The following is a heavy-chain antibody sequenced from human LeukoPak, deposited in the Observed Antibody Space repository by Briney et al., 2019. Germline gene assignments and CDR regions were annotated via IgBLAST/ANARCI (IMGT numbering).Heavy chain of an antibody. Sequence: SETLSLTCTVSGGSISTITYYWGWIRQPPGKGLEWVGHMYYRGNTFYNPSLKSRVTISVDTSKNQFSLKLSSVTAADTAVYYCAREGLNMVRGVIPKEAWGWFDPWGQGTLVTVSS. J-gene: IGHJ5*02. CDR1: GGSISTITYY. D-gene: IGHD3-10*01. CDR3: AREGLNMVRGVIPKEAWGWFDP. CDR2: MYYRGNT. V-gene: IGHV4-39*07.